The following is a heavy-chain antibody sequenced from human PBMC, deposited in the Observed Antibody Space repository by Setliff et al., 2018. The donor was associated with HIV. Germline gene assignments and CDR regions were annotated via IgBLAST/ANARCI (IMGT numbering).Heavy chain of an antibody. D-gene: IGHD3-10*01. CDR3: ARDRKVRESGYMDV. CDR1: GGPTTSGAYY. CDR2: IHNTGTT. Sequence: ASETLSLTCTVSGGPTTSGAYYWSWIRQLPGKGLEWIGYIHNTGTTYYKSSLKSRVTISLDTSKNQFSMKLRSVTAADTAVYFCARDRKVRESGYMDVWGKGTTVTVSS. V-gene: IGHV4-31*03. J-gene: IGHJ6*03.